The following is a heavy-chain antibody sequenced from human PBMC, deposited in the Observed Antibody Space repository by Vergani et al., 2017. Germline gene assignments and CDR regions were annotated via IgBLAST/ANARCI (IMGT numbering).Heavy chain of an antibody. CDR1: GGSISSSSYY. Sequence: QLQLQESGPGLVKPSETLSLTCTVSGGSISSSSYYWGWIRQPPGKGLEWIGSIYYSWRTYYNPSLTSRVTISVDTSKNQFSLKLSSVTAADTAVYYCARQRYSSSEEWYFDLWGRGTLVTVSS. CDR3: ARQRYSSSEEWYFDL. CDR2: IYYSWRT. D-gene: IGHD6-6*01. J-gene: IGHJ2*01. V-gene: IGHV4-39*01.